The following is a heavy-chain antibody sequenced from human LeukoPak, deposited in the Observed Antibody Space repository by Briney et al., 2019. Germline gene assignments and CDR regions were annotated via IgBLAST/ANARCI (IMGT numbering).Heavy chain of an antibody. CDR2: FYPGDSDT. V-gene: IGHV5-51*01. Sequence: GESLKISWKGFGYSVTSYWIGWVRQRPGKGLEWMGIFYPGDSDTRYSLSFQGQVTISADMSISTAYLQWSSLKASDTAMYYCARPLRHYYDGSGYYYFDYWGQGSLVTVSS. CDR3: ARPLRHYYDGSGYYYFDY. CDR1: GYSVTSYW. D-gene: IGHD3-22*01. J-gene: IGHJ4*02.